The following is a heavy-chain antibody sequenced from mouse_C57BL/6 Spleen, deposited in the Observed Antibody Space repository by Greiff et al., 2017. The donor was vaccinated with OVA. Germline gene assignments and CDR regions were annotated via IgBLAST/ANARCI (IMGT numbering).Heavy chain of an antibody. CDR3: AREFFHYGSSYGWYFDV. D-gene: IGHD1-1*01. V-gene: IGHV5-9*01. Sequence: EVQVVESGGGLVKPGGSLKLSCAASGFTFSSYTMSWVRQTPEKRLEWVATISGGGGNTYYPDSVKGRFTISRDNAKNTLYLQMSSLRSEDTALYYCAREFFHYGSSYGWYFDVWGTGTTVTVSS. J-gene: IGHJ1*03. CDR2: ISGGGGNT. CDR1: GFTFSSYT.